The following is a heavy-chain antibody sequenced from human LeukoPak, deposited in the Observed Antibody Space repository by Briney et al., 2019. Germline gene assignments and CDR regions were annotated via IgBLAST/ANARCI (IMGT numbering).Heavy chain of an antibody. CDR2: MYHTGST. J-gene: IGHJ4*02. D-gene: IGHD5-18*01. V-gene: IGHV4-4*02. CDR1: GGSINSGNW. Sequence: SGTLSLTCAVSGGSINSGNWWSWVRQPPGKRLEWIGEMYHTGSTNYNPSLKSRVTISVDKSKNQFSLKLSSVTAADTAVYYCASRARGYNYGLWGQGTLVTVSS. CDR3: ASRARGYNYGL.